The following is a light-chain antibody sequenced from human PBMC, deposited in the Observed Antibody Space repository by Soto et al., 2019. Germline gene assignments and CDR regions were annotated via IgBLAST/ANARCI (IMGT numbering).Light chain of an antibody. J-gene: IGKJ1*01. V-gene: IGKV1-5*03. CDR1: QSISSW. Sequence: DIQMTQSPSTLSASVGDRVTITCRASQSISSWLAWYQQKPGKAPKLLIYKASSLESGVPSRFGGSGSGTEFTFTISSLQPDDFATYYCQHYNSYWTFGQGTKVEIK. CDR2: KAS. CDR3: QHYNSYWT.